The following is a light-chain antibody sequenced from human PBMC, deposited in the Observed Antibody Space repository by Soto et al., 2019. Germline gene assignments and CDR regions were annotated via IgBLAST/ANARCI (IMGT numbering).Light chain of an antibody. V-gene: IGLV7-46*01. CDR1: TGAVTSGHY. Sequence: QAVVTQEPSLTVSPGGTVTLTCGSSTGAVTSGHYPYWFQQRPGQAPRTLIYDTNNKHSWTPARFSGSLLGGKAALTLSGAQPEDEAEYYCLLSYSGGRVVFGGGTQLTVL. CDR3: LLSYSGGRVV. CDR2: DTN. J-gene: IGLJ3*02.